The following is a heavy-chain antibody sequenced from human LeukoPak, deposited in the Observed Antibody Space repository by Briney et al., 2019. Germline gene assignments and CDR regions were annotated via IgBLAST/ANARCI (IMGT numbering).Heavy chain of an antibody. V-gene: IGHV1-2*02. D-gene: IGHD5-18*01. J-gene: IGHJ4*02. CDR3: ATEVTD. CDR2: INPNSGGT. CDR1: GFTLSSYG. Sequence: GGSLRLSCAASGFTLSSYGMHWVRQAPGQGLEWMGWINPNSGGTKYAQKFQGRVTMTRDTSISTAYMELSRLRSDDTAVYYCATEVTDWGQGALVTVSS.